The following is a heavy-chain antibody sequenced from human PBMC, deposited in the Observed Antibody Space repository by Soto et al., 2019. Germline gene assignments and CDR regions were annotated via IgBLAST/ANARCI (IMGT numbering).Heavy chain of an antibody. Sequence: GESLKISCQGSGYSFAIYWIGWVRQMPGKDLEWMGIIYPGDSDTRYSPSFQGQVTISADKSLRTAYPQWTSLKASDTALYYCARTRSFTLGFYYDGMDVWGQGTTVTVSS. V-gene: IGHV5-51*01. CDR2: IYPGDSDT. J-gene: IGHJ6*02. CDR3: ARTRSFTLGFYYDGMDV. D-gene: IGHD6-6*01. CDR1: GYSFAIYW.